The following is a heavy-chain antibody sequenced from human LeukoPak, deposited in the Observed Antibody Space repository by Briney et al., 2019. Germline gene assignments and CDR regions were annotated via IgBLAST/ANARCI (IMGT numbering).Heavy chain of an antibody. CDR3: ARGYSSSWYGAYYYYYMDV. D-gene: IGHD6-13*01. CDR1: GYTFTSYA. V-gene: IGHV7-4-1*02. CDR2: INTNTGNP. J-gene: IGHJ6*03. Sequence: GASVKVSCKASGYTFTSYAMNWVRQAPGQGLEWMGWINTNTGNPTYAQGFTGRFVFSLDTSVSTAYLQISSLKAEDTAVYYCARGYSSSWYGAYYYYYMDVWGKGTTVTVSS.